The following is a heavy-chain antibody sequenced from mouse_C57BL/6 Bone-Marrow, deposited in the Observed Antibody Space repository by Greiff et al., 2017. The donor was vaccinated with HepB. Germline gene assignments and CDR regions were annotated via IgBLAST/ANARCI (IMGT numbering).Heavy chain of an antibody. D-gene: IGHD2-3*01. J-gene: IGHJ2*01. CDR1: GFTFSDYY. V-gene: IGHV5-12*01. CDR2: ISNGGGST. CDR3: ARHDGLGFDY. Sequence: EVHLVESGGGLVQPGGSLKLSCAASGFTFSDYYMYWVRQTPEKRLEWVAYISNGGGSTYYPDTVKGRFTISRDNAKNTLYLQMSRLKAEDTAMYYCARHDGLGFDYWGQGTTLTVSS.